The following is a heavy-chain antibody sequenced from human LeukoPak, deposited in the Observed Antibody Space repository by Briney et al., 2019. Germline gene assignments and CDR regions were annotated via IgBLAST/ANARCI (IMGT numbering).Heavy chain of an antibody. CDR3: AKDKGIFGVVDTYYGMDV. D-gene: IGHD3-3*01. J-gene: IGHJ6*02. V-gene: IGHV3-9*01. CDR2: ISWNSGSI. CDR1: GFTFDDYA. Sequence: SGGSLRLSCSASGFTFDDYAMHWVRQAPGKGLEWVSGISWNSGSIGYADSVKGRFTISRDNAKNSLYLQMNSLRAEDTALYYCAKDKGIFGVVDTYYGMDVWGQGTTVTVSS.